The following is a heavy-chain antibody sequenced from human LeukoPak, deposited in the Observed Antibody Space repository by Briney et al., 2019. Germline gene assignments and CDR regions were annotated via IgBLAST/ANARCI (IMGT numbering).Heavy chain of an antibody. Sequence: PSETLSLTCTVSGGSISSGSYYWSWIRQPAGKGLEWIGRIHTSGSTNYNPSLKSRVTISVDTSKNQFSLKLSSVTAADTAVYYCARERFVYGMDVWGQGTTVTVSS. J-gene: IGHJ6*02. CDR3: ARERFVYGMDV. D-gene: IGHD3-3*01. V-gene: IGHV4-61*02. CDR1: GGSISSGSYY. CDR2: IHTSGST.